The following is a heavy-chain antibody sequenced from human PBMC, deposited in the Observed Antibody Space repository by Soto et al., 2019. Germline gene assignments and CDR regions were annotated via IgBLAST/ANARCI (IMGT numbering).Heavy chain of an antibody. CDR2: ITYDGSFQ. V-gene: IGHV3-30*18. CDR3: AKDRVGGTFYTPLAF. CDR1: GFNFDNYG. Sequence: GGSLRLSCQASGFNFDNYGMHWVRQAPGKGLEWVAVITYDGSFQYYADSVKGRFTISRDNSRNTLSLHLNTLKPEDTAVYHCAKDRVGGTFYTPLAFWGQGTLVTVSS. D-gene: IGHD1-7*01. J-gene: IGHJ4*02.